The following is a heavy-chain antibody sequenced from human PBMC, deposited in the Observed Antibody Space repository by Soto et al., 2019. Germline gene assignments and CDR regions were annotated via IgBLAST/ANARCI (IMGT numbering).Heavy chain of an antibody. J-gene: IGHJ4*02. CDR2: IYYSGST. D-gene: IGHD3-9*01. CDR3: ARDYDILTGYYNRGFDY. CDR1: GGSISSSSYY. V-gene: IGHV4-39*02. Sequence: PSETLSLTCTVSGGSISSSSYYWGWIRQPPGKGLEWIGSIYYSGSTYYNPSLKSRVTISVDTSKNQFSLKLSSVTAADTAVYYCARDYDILTGYYNRGFDYWGQGTLVTVSS.